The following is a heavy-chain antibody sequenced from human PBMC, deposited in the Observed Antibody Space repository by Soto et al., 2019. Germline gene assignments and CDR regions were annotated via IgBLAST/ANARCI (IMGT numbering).Heavy chain of an antibody. Sequence: GGSLRLSCTASGFTFGDYAMSWFRQAPGKGLEWVGFIRSKAYGGTTEYAASVKGRFTISRDDSKSIAYLQMNSLKTEDTAVYYCTSTYYDFWNYYYYMDVWGKGTTVTVSS. CDR1: GFTFGDYA. CDR3: TSTYYDFWNYYYYMDV. D-gene: IGHD3-3*01. J-gene: IGHJ6*03. CDR2: IRSKAYGGTT. V-gene: IGHV3-49*03.